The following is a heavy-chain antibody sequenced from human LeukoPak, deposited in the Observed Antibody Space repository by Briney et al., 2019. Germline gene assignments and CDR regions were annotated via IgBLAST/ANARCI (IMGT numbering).Heavy chain of an antibody. CDR1: GFTFSSYA. Sequence: GGSLRLSCAASGFTFSSYAMDWVRQAPDKGLEWVAVISYDGSHKYYADSVKGRFTISRDNSKNTLYLQMNSLRAEDTAVYYCAKDMLYGDYPNWFDPWGQGTLVTVSS. D-gene: IGHD4-17*01. V-gene: IGHV3-30-3*01. CDR3: AKDMLYGDYPNWFDP. J-gene: IGHJ5*02. CDR2: ISYDGSHK.